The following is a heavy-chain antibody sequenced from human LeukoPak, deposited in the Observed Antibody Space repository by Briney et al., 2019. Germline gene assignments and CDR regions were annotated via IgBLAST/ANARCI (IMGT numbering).Heavy chain of an antibody. CDR3: ARDGRFVGHDFDY. Sequence: PGGSLRLSCAASGFTFDDYAMHWVRQAPGKGLEWVSGISWSSGSTAYADSVKGRFTISRDNAKNSLYLQMNSLRAEDTAVYYCARDGRFVGHDFDYWGQGTLVTVSS. D-gene: IGHD3-3*01. V-gene: IGHV3-9*01. CDR2: ISWSSGST. CDR1: GFTFDDYA. J-gene: IGHJ4*02.